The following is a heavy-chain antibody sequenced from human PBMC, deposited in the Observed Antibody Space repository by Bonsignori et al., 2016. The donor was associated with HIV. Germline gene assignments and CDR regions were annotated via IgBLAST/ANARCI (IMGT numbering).Heavy chain of an antibody. J-gene: IGHJ4*02. V-gene: IGHV2-26*02. CDR2: IFSNDEK. D-gene: IGHD1-26*01. Sequence: RQAPGKALEWLAHIFSNDEKSYSTSLKSRLTISKDTSKSQVVLTMTNMDPVDTATYYCARIAWEARSMNYWGQGTLVTVSS. CDR3: ARIAWEARSMNY.